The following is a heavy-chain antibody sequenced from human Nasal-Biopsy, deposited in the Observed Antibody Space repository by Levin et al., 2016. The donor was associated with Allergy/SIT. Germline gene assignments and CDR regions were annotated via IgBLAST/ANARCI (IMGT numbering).Heavy chain of an antibody. CDR1: GGSITNGAFY. V-gene: IGHV4-31*03. CDR3: ASQSLSGYKKGLGYFDL. D-gene: IGHD5-12*01. J-gene: IGHJ2*01. CDR2: LYSGGST. Sequence: SETLSLTCTVSGGSITNGAFYWSWIRHLPGKGLEWFGYLYSGGSTNYNPSLKSRVAMSVDKSTNQFSLRLHSVTAADTAVYFCASQSLSGYKKGLGYFDLWGRGIPVTVSS.